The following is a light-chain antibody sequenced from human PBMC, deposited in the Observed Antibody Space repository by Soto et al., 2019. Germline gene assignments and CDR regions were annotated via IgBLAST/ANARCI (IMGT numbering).Light chain of an antibody. CDR2: EVS. V-gene: IGLV2-14*01. J-gene: IGLJ3*02. CDR1: SSDVGGYNY. CDR3: SSYTVSTPVV. Sequence: QSFMPHPASLSGSPGQSVTISCTGTSSDVGGYNYVSWYQQHPGKAPRLMIYEVSNRPSGVSNRFSGSKSGNTASLTISGLQAEDEADYYCSSYTVSTPVVFGGGTKVTVL.